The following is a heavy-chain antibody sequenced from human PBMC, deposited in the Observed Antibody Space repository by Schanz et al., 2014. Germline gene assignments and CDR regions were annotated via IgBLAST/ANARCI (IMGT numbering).Heavy chain of an antibody. CDR3: ASPSGYSDYGTYFDF. D-gene: IGHD5-12*01. V-gene: IGHV3-23*04. CDR2: LSGSGGST. J-gene: IGHJ4*02. Sequence: EVQLVESGGYLVQPGGSLRLSCSASGFTFSSYAMSWVRQAPGKGLEWVSALSGSGGSTYYADSVKGRFTISRDNSKNTLYLQMNSLRAEDTAVYYCASPSGYSDYGTYFDFWGQGTLVNVSS. CDR1: GFTFSSYA.